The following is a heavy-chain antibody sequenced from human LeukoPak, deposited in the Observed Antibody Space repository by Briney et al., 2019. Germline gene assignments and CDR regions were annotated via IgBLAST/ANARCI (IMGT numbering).Heavy chain of an antibody. CDR2: IYYSGST. CDR3: ARVATGGNDY. CDR1: GGSISSGGYS. V-gene: IGHV4-30-4*07. Sequence: PSETLSLTCAVSGGSISSGGYSWSWIRQPPGKGLEWIGYIYYSGSTYYNPSLKSRVTISVDTSKNQFSLKLSSVTAADTAVYYCARVATGGNDYWGQGTLVTVSS. D-gene: IGHD5-12*01. J-gene: IGHJ4*02.